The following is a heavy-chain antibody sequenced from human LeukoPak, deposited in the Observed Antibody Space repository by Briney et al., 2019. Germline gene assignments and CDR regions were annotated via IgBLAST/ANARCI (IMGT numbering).Heavy chain of an antibody. CDR3: AKDPGYSGSYYFDY. CDR1: GFTFDDYA. J-gene: IGHJ4*02. CDR2: ISWNSGSI. Sequence: GGSLRLSCAASGFTFDDYAMHWVRQAPGKGLEWVSGISWNSGSIGYADSVKGRFTISRDNAKNSLYLHMNSLRAEDTALYYCAKDPGYSGSYYFDYWGQGTLVTVSS. V-gene: IGHV3-9*01. D-gene: IGHD1-26*01.